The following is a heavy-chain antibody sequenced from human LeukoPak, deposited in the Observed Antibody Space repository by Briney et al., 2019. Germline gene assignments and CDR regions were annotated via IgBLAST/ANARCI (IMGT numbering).Heavy chain of an antibody. CDR3: ARRPTYSSSRNAFDI. CDR1: GGTFSSYA. V-gene: IGHV1-2*02. CDR2: INPNSGGT. Sequence: ASVKVSCKASGGTFSSYAISWVRQAPGQGLEWMGWINPNSGGTNYAQKFQGRVTMTRDTSISTAYMELSRLRSDDTAVYYCARRPTYSSSRNAFDIWGQGTMVTVSS. J-gene: IGHJ3*02. D-gene: IGHD6-6*01.